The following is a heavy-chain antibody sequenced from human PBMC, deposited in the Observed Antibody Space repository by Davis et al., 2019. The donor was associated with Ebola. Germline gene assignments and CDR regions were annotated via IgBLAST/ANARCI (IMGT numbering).Heavy chain of an antibody. D-gene: IGHD6-13*01. V-gene: IGHV1-3*01. J-gene: IGHJ4*02. CDR1: GYTFASYA. CDR3: ARGWPLGLIAAAGHFDY. CDR2: INADNGNT. Sequence: ASVKVSCKASGYTFASYAIHWVRQAPGQRLQWMGWINADNGNTKYSQKFQGRVTITRDSSASTAYMELSSLRSEDTAVFYCARGWPLGLIAAAGHFDYWGQGTLVTVSS.